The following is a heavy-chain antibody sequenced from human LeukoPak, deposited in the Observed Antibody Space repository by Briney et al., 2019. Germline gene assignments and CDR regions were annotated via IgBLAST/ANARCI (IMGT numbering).Heavy chain of an antibody. Sequence: PGGSLRLSCAASGFTFSNAWMSWVRQAPGKGLEWVGRIKSKSEGGTTDYAAPVKGRFSISRDDSNNALSLQMNSLKTEDTAVYYCTTLGGFDYWGQGTLVTVSS. CDR2: IKSKSEGGTT. D-gene: IGHD3-16*01. J-gene: IGHJ4*02. V-gene: IGHV3-15*01. CDR3: TTLGGFDY. CDR1: GFTFSNAW.